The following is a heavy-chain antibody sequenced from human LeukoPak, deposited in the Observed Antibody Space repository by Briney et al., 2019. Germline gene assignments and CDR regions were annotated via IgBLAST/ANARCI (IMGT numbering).Heavy chain of an antibody. CDR2: ISYDGSNK. Sequence: GGSLRLSCAASGFTFSSYAMHWVRQAPGKGLEWVAVISYDGSNKYYADSVKGRFTISRDNSKNTLYLQMNSLRAEDTALYYCVIGGVQTYYFGSGSFDPPDYWGQGTLVTVSS. CDR1: GFTFSSYA. D-gene: IGHD3-10*01. V-gene: IGHV3-30*04. J-gene: IGHJ4*02. CDR3: VIGGVQTYYFGSGSFDPPDY.